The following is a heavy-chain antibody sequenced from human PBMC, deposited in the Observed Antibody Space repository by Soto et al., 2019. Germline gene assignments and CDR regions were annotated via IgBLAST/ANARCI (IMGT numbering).Heavy chain of an antibody. V-gene: IGHV5-51*03. J-gene: IGHJ6*02. Sequence: PGKSLKISCKGSGYIFTSYWIAWVRQVPGKGLELMGVIYPGDSDIRYSPSFQGQVTISADKSISTAYLQWSSLKASDTAMYYCARCGVSYYGMDVWGQGTTVTVSS. CDR3: ARCGVSYYGMDV. CDR1: GYIFTSYW. D-gene: IGHD2-8*02. CDR2: IYPGDSDI.